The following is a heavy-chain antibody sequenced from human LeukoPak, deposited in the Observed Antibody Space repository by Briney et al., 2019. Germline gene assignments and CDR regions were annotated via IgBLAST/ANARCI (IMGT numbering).Heavy chain of an antibody. V-gene: IGHV3-23*01. Sequence: GGSLRLSCAASGFTFRNYAIYWVRQAPGKGLEWVSGISGSGGDTYFADSVKGRFTISRDTSLNTLYLQMTSLRAEDTAVYFCAKRGIVIRGILVIGYHQEAYHYDYWGQGVLVTVSS. CDR2: ISGSGGDT. J-gene: IGHJ4*02. CDR3: AKRGIVIRGILVIGYHQEAYHYDY. D-gene: IGHD3-10*01. CDR1: GFTFRNYA.